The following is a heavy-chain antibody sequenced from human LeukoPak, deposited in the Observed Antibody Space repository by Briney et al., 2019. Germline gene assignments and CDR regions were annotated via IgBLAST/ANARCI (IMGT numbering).Heavy chain of an antibody. J-gene: IGHJ4*02. CDR2: ISGSSSTI. Sequence: PGGSLRLSCAASGFSFSSYSMNWVRQAPGKGLEWVSFISGSSSTIDYADSVKGRFTIFRDNGKNSLFLHMNSLRAEDTAVYYCARKNTTSSEDYWGQGTLVTVSS. V-gene: IGHV3-48*01. CDR3: ARKNTTSSEDY. D-gene: IGHD6-6*01. CDR1: GFSFSSYS.